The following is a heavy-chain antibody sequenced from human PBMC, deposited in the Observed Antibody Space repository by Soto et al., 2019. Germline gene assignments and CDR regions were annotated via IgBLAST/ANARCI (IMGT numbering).Heavy chain of an antibody. D-gene: IGHD4-17*01. CDR2: RSSSGST. V-gene: IGHV4-59*08. CDR1: GGSIANYY. Sequence: SETLSLTCTVSGGSIANYYWTWIRQSPERGLEWIGYRSSSGSTNCNPSLKSRLTLSVDTSRSQFSLRLTSVTAADAATYYCVLRQAGDYGHFFDSWGQGSLVPGSS. J-gene: IGHJ4*02. CDR3: VLRQAGDYGHFFDS.